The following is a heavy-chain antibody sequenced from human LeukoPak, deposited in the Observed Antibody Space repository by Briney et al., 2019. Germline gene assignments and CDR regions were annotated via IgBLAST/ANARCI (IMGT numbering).Heavy chain of an antibody. CDR2: ISWNSANI. V-gene: IGHV3-9*03. CDR3: VKDTSGASQYFQY. D-gene: IGHD2-15*01. Sequence: KAGGSLRLSCAAFGFTFDNYAMHWVRHAPGKGLEWVSSISWNSANIAYADSVKGRFTISRDNAKNSLYLQMNSLRPEDMALYYCVKDTSGASQYFQYWGQGTVVTVSS. CDR1: GFTFDNYA. J-gene: IGHJ1*01.